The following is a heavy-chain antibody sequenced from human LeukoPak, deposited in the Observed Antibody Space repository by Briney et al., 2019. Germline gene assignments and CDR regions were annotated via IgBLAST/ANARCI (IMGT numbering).Heavy chain of an antibody. Sequence: SETLSLTCTVSGGSINNYYWSWIRQPPGKGLEWVGYVYYNGITNSNASLKSRVTISVDTSKNQFSLKLTSVTAADTAVYFCARHLYDYYFDYWGPGTLVTVSS. CDR2: VYYNGIT. CDR3: ARHLYDYYFDY. CDR1: GGSINNYY. D-gene: IGHD3-3*01. V-gene: IGHV4-59*08. J-gene: IGHJ4*02.